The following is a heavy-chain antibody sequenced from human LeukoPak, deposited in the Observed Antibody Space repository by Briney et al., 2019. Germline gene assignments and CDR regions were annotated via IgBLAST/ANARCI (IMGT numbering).Heavy chain of an antibody. Sequence: GGSLRLSCAASGFTFSSYSMNWVRQAPGKGLEWVSYISSSSSTIYYADSVKGRFTISRDNAKNSLYLQMNSLRAEDTAVYYCARQAFRVGASYYFDYWGQGTLVTVSS. D-gene: IGHD1-26*01. J-gene: IGHJ4*02. V-gene: IGHV3-48*04. CDR1: GFTFSSYS. CDR2: ISSSSSTI. CDR3: ARQAFRVGASYYFDY.